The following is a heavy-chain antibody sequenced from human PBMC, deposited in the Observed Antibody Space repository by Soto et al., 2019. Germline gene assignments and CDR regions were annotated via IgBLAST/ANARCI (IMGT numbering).Heavy chain of an antibody. J-gene: IGHJ4*02. CDR2: ISAYNGNT. V-gene: IGHV1-18*01. CDR1: GYTFTSYG. CDR3: ARGVPLTGYCSSTSCYADY. Sequence: QVQLVQSGAEVKKPGASVKVSCKASGYTFTSYGISWVRQAPGQGLEWMGWISAYNGNTNYAQKLQGRVTMTTDTSTSTAYMELRSLRSDDTAVYYCARGVPLTGYCSSTSCYADYWGQGTLVTVSS. D-gene: IGHD2-2*01.